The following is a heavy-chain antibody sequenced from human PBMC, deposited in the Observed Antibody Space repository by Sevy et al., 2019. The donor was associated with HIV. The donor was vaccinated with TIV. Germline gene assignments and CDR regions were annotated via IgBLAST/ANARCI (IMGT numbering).Heavy chain of an antibody. D-gene: IGHD2-2*01. CDR3: ARAGRSTSGAFDF. Sequence: ASVKVSCKASGYTFTNNDINWVRQAAGQGLEWMGWMNPDSGNTGYTQKFQGRVTMTRDTVISTAYRELSSLRSEDTAVYSCARAGRSTSGAFDFWGQGTMVTVSS. V-gene: IGHV1-8*01. J-gene: IGHJ3*01. CDR1: GYTFTNND. CDR2: MNPDSGNT.